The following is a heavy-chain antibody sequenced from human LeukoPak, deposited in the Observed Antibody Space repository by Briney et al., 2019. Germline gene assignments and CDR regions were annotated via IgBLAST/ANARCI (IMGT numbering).Heavy chain of an antibody. CDR3: ARDRPYSSGWYNGLDYYYGMDV. D-gene: IGHD6-19*01. V-gene: IGHV4-59*01. CDR2: IYYSGST. J-gene: IGHJ6*02. CDR1: GGSISSYY. Sequence: SETLSLTCTVSGGSISSYYWSWIRQPPGKGLEWIGYIYYSGSTNYNPSLKSRVTISVDTSKNQFSLKLSSVTAADTAVYYCARDRPYSSGWYNGLDYYYGMDVWGQGTTVTVSS.